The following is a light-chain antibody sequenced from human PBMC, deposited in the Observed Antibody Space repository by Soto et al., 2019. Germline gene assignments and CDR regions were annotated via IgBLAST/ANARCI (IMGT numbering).Light chain of an antibody. CDR2: ASS. CDR1: QNIDNC. J-gene: IGKJ1*01. V-gene: IGKV1-39*01. CDR3: LHTHSAPAT. Sequence: DFQMTQSPSSLAASVGARVTITCRASQNIDNCVRWYQQTQGKAPKLLIYASSTLQSGVPSRFSGSGSGTDFTLTLSGLQRGDLATYYCLHTHSAPATFGHGTRVEIK.